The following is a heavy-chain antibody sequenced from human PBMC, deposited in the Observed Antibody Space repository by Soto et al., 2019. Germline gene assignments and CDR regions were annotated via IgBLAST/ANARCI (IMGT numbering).Heavy chain of an antibody. CDR3: AQKHPVATQMNY. CDR2: ISSSSSTI. Sequence: EVQLVESGGXXXXXXXXXXXXXXXXXXXXXXXXXXXXRQAPGKGLEWVSYISSSSSTIYYADSVKGRFTISRDNAKNSLYLQMNSLRDEDTAVYYCAQKHPVATQMNYWGQGTLVTVSS. D-gene: IGHD5-12*01. J-gene: IGHJ4*02. CDR1: XXXXXXXX. V-gene: IGHV3-48*02.